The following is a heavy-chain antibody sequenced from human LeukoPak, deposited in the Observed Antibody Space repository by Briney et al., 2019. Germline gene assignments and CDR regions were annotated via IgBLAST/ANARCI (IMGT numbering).Heavy chain of an antibody. CDR1: GFTFSSYA. CDR3: AKDVDYGDYVFDY. Sequence: GGSLRLSCAASGFTFSSYAMSWVRQAPGKGLEWVSAIRGSGGSTYYADSVKGRFTISRDNSKNTLYLQMNSLRAEDTAVYYCAKDVDYGDYVFDYWGQGTLVTVSS. CDR2: IRGSGGST. V-gene: IGHV3-23*01. J-gene: IGHJ4*02. D-gene: IGHD4-17*01.